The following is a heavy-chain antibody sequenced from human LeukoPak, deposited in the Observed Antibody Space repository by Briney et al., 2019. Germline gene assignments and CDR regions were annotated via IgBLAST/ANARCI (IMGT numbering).Heavy chain of an antibody. J-gene: IGHJ3*02. V-gene: IGHV1-46*01. CDR1: GYTFTSYY. D-gene: IGHD5-18*01. CDR2: INPSGGST. CDR3: AREHGYGAFDI. Sequence: ASVTVSCKASGYTFTSYYMHWVRQAPGQGLEWMGIINPSGGSTSYAQKFQGRVTMTRDTSTSTVYMELGSLRSEDTAVYYCAREHGYGAFDIWGQGTMVTVSS.